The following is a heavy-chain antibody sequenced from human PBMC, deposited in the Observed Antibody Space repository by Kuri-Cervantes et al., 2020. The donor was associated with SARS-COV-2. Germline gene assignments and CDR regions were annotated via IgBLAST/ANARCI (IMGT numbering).Heavy chain of an antibody. V-gene: IGHV3-21*01. D-gene: IGHD1-26*01. CDR2: ISSSSSYI. J-gene: IGHJ4*02. Sequence: GGSLRLSCAASGFTFSSYSMNWVRQAPGKGLQWVSSISSSSSYIYYADSVKGRFTISRDNAKNSLYLQMNSLRAEDTAVYYCARDQSGSYYFGYFDYWGQGTLVPSPQ. CDR1: GFTFSSYS. CDR3: ARDQSGSYYFGYFDY.